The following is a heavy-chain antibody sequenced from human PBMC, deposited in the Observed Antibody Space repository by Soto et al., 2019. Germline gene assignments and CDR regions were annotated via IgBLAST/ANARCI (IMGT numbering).Heavy chain of an antibody. V-gene: IGHV3-9*01. Sequence: EVQLVESGGGLVQPGRSLRLSCAASGFTFDDYAMDWVRQAPGKGLEWVSGISWNSGSIGYADSVKGRFTISRDNAXXSLYLQMNSLRADDTALYYCAKDRNYDLKTTVIDYWGQGTLVTVSS. CDR2: ISWNSGSI. J-gene: IGHJ4*02. CDR3: AKDRNYDLKTTVIDY. CDR1: GFTFDDYA. D-gene: IGHD4-17*01.